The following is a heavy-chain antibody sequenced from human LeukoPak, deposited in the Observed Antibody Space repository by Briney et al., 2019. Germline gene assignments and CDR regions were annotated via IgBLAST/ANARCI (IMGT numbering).Heavy chain of an antibody. Sequence: SETLSLTCTVSGGSISSSRYYWGWIRQPPGKGLEWIGTIYYSGTTYYNPSLKSRVTISVDTSNNQFSLELSSVTAADTAVYYCARQGDFWSGYYIGYWGQGTLVTVSS. D-gene: IGHD3-3*01. J-gene: IGHJ4*02. V-gene: IGHV4-39*01. CDR3: ARQGDFWSGYYIGY. CDR1: GGSISSSRYY. CDR2: IYYSGTT.